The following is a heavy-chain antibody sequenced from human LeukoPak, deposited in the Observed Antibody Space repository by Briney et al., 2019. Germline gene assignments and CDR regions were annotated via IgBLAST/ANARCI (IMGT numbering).Heavy chain of an antibody. CDR3: ARAGSSWYGAQYNWFDP. Sequence: GASVKVSCKASGYTFTSYAMNWVRQAPGQGLEWMGWINTNTGNPTYAQGFTGRFVFSLDTSVSTAYLQISSLKAEDTAVYYCARAGSSWYGAQYNWFDPWGQGTLVTVSS. J-gene: IGHJ5*02. CDR2: INTNTGNP. D-gene: IGHD6-13*01. CDR1: GYTFTSYA. V-gene: IGHV7-4-1*02.